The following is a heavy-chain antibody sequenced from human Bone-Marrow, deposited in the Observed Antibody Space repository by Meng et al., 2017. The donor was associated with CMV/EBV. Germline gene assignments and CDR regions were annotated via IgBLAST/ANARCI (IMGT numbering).Heavy chain of an antibody. Sequence: GESLKISCTASGFTFGDYAMSWVRQAPGKGLEWVGFIRSKAYGGTTEYAASVKGRFTISRDDSKSIAYLQMNSLKTEDTAVYYCTTETYYDILTGGGDYWGQGTLVTVSS. CDR1: GFTFGDYA. CDR3: TTETYYDILTGGGDY. V-gene: IGHV3-49*04. D-gene: IGHD3-9*01. J-gene: IGHJ4*02. CDR2: IRSKAYGGTT.